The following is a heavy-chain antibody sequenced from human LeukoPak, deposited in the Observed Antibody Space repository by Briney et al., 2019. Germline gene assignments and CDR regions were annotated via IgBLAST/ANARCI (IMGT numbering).Heavy chain of an antibody. Sequence: GGSLRLSCAASGFRFSTYAMSGVRQARGKGLEWVSGISGRDDSTYYANSVRGRFTISRDNSKNTLYLQMSGMRDEDTAVYYCAKDRETSSTSPNWFDSWGQGTLVTVSS. CDR1: GFRFSTYA. D-gene: IGHD2-2*01. J-gene: IGHJ5*01. CDR2: ISGRDDST. V-gene: IGHV3-23*01. CDR3: AKDRETSSTSPNWFDS.